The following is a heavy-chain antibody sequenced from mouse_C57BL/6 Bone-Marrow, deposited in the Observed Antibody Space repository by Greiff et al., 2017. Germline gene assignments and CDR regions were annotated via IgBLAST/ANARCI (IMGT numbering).Heavy chain of an antibody. D-gene: IGHD4-1*01. CDR3: TTNWALNFDY. V-gene: IGHV14-4*01. CDR1: GFNIKDDY. Sequence: EVQFLQSGAELVRPGASVKFSCTASGFNIKDDYMHWVKQTPEQGLEWIGMIDPENGDTEYASKFQGKATITADTSSNTAYLQLSSLTSEDTAVYYCTTNWALNFDYWGQGTTLTVSS. CDR2: IDPENGDT. J-gene: IGHJ2*01.